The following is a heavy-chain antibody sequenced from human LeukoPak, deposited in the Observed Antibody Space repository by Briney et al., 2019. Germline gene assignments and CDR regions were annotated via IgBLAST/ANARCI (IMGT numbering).Heavy chain of an antibody. V-gene: IGHV3-23*01. CDR2: ISGSGGST. D-gene: IGHD3-10*01. CDR3: AKVIETGFREPSPFDY. J-gene: IGHJ4*02. Sequence: GGSLRLSCAASGFTFSSYSMNWVRQAPGKGLEWVSAISGSGGSTYYADSVKGRFTISRDNSKNTLYLQMNSLRAEVTAVYYCAKVIETGFREPSPFDYWGQGTLVTVSS. CDR1: GFTFSSYS.